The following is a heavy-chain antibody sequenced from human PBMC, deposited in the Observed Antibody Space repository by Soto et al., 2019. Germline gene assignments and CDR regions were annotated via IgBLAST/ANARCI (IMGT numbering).Heavy chain of an antibody. J-gene: IGHJ4*02. CDR1: GVRVYISW. CDR3: PADADISVIGAVLAY. D-gene: IGHD3-16*02. V-gene: IGHV3-15*07. CDR2: IKSKTHGGTT. Sequence: AASGVRVYISWITGSRQNKGKGLEWVGRIKSKTHGGTTDFAAPVKGRFAISRDDSKNMVYLQMNSLKTEDTGIYFCPADADISVIGAVLAYLGQGTLVTVTS.